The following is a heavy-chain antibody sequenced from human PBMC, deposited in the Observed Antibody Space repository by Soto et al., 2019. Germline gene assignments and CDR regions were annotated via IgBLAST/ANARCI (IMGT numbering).Heavy chain of an antibody. D-gene: IGHD3-3*01. CDR1: GYTFTGYY. V-gene: IGHV1-2*02. CDR3: ARDLDPRAAGYYYGMDV. Sequence: QVQLVQSGAEVKKPGASVKVSCKASGYTFTGYYMHWVRQAPGQGLEWMGWINPNSGGTNYAQKFQGRVTMTRDTSISTAYMELSRLRSDDTAVYYCARDLDPRAAGYYYGMDVWGQGTTVTVSS. J-gene: IGHJ6*02. CDR2: INPNSGGT.